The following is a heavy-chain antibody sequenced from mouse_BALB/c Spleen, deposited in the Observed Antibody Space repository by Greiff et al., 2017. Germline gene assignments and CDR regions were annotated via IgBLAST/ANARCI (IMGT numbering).Heavy chain of an antibody. CDR1: GFSLTGYG. V-gene: IGHV2-6-7*01. Sequence: QVQLQQSGPGLVAPSQSLSITCTVSGFSLTGYGVNWVRQPPGKGLEWLGMIWGDGSTDYNSALKSRLSISKDNSKSKVFLKMNSLQTDDTARYYCARLYDGYRAWFAYWGQGTLVTVSA. J-gene: IGHJ3*01. CDR3: ARLYDGYRAWFAY. D-gene: IGHD2-3*01. CDR2: IWGDGST.